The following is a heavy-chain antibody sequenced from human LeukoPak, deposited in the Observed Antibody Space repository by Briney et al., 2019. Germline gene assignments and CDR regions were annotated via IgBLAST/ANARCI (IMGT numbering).Heavy chain of an antibody. V-gene: IGHV3-53*01. D-gene: IGHD5-18*01. J-gene: IGHJ4*02. CDR1: GFTVSSNY. Sequence: PGGSLRLSCAASGFTVSSNYMSWVRQAPGKGLEWVSVIYSGGSTYYADSVKGRFTISRDNSKNTLYLQMNSLRAGDTAVYYCAREAGGGYGDYWGQGTLVTVSS. CDR2: IYSGGST. CDR3: AREAGGGYGDY.